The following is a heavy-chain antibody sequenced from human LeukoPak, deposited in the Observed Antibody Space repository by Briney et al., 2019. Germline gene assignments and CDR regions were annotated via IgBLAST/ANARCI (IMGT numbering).Heavy chain of an antibody. Sequence: GGSLRLSCAASGSTFGSYWMSWVRQAPGRGLEWVANIKQDGSEEVYVGSVKGRFTISRDNAKNSLFLQMNTLRAEDTAVYYCARDPYSSTWSYGMDVWGQGTTVTVSS. CDR2: IKQDGSEE. D-gene: IGHD6-6*01. J-gene: IGHJ6*02. CDR1: GSTFGSYW. CDR3: ARDPYSSTWSYGMDV. V-gene: IGHV3-7*05.